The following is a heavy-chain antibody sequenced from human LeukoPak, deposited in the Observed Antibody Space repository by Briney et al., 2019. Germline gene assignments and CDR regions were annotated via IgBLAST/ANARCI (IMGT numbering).Heavy chain of an antibody. V-gene: IGHV3-21*01. D-gene: IGHD3-22*01. Sequence: GGSLRLSCAASGFTFSSYSMNWVRQAPGKGLEWVSSISSSSSYIYYADSVKGRFTISRDNAKNSLYLQMNSLRAEDTAVYYCARDQSTLYYYDSSGYYHIVGATTGAFDIWGQGTMVTVSS. J-gene: IGHJ3*02. CDR1: GFTFSSYS. CDR2: ISSSSSYI. CDR3: ARDQSTLYYYDSSGYYHIVGATTGAFDI.